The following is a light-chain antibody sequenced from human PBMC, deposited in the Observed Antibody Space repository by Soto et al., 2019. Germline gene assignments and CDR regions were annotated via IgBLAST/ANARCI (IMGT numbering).Light chain of an antibody. CDR2: NED. CDR3: STRDEGLKGWV. V-gene: IGLV1-44*01. J-gene: IGLJ3*02. CDR1: ISNIGKDT. Sequence: QSVLTQPPSVSGTPGLRVNISCSGGISNIGKDTVNWYQQLPGTAPKLLMVNEDNRPSGVPDRFSGSRAGNSASLAISGRQSDDEAVYFSSTRDEGLKGWVFGGGAKLTVL.